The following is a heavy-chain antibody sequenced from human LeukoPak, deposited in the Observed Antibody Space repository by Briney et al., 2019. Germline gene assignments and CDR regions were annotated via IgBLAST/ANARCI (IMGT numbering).Heavy chain of an antibody. CDR2: MYYSGGA. V-gene: IGHV4-59*01. Sequence: PSETLSLTCTVSGGSISGYYWSWIRQPPGKGLEWIGYMYYSGGANYSPSLESRVTISVDTSKNQFSLKLNSVTAADTAVYYCARGGFGYSNSFDYWGQGTLVTVSS. D-gene: IGHD4-11*01. CDR3: ARGGFGYSNSFDY. J-gene: IGHJ4*02. CDR1: GGSISGYY.